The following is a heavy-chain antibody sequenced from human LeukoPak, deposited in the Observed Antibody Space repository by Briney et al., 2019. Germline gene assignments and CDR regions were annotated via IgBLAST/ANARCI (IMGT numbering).Heavy chain of an antibody. V-gene: IGHV3-30*04. CDR1: GFTFSSYA. CDR3: ARDPPASYYYGMDV. J-gene: IGHJ6*02. CDR2: ISYDGSNK. Sequence: GRSLRLSCAASGFTFSSYAMHWVRQAPGKGLEWVAVISYDGSNKYYADSVKGRFTISRDNSKNTLYLQMNSLRAEDTAVYYCARDPPASYYYGMDVWGQGTTVTVSS.